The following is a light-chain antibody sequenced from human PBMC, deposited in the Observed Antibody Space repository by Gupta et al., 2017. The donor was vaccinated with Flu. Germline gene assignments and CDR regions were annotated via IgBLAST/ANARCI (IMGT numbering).Light chain of an antibody. CDR1: QIVLYSSNNKNY. CDR3: QEYHSTAWT. Sequence: IVVTQSPDCLAVSLGERATINCKSSQIVLYSSNNKNYLAWYQQKPCQPPKLLIYWASTRESPVRDRHSHSGPGTDFSLTMSMRQAEHVAVSYCQEYHSTAWTFSQESNVE. CDR2: WAS. V-gene: IGKV4-1*01. J-gene: IGKJ1*01.